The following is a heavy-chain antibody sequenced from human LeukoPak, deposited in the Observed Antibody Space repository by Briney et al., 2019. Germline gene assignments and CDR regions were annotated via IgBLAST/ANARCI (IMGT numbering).Heavy chain of an antibody. CDR2: ISYDGSNK. CDR3: AKDRIAAAGSDAFDI. J-gene: IGHJ3*02. Sequence: LSLTCTVSGGSISSDYWSWIRQPPGKGLEWVAVISYDGSNKYYADSVRGRFTISRDNSKNTLYLQMNSLRAEDTAVYYCAKDRIAAAGSDAFDIWGQGTMVTVSS. CDR1: GGSISSDY. D-gene: IGHD6-13*01. V-gene: IGHV3-30*18.